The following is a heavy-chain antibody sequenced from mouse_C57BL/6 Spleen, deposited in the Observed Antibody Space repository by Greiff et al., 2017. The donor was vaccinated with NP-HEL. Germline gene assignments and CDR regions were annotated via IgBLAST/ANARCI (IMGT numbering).Heavy chain of an antibody. CDR1: GFTFNTYA. D-gene: IGHD2-5*01. CDR2: IRSKSSNYAT. V-gene: IGHV10-3*01. J-gene: IGHJ4*01. CDR3: VREAYYSNPYAMDY. Sequence: DVQLVESGGGLVQPKGSLKLSCAASGFTFNTYAMHWVRQAPGKGLEWVARIRSKSSNYATYYADSVKDRFTISRDDSQSMLYLQMNNLKTEDTAMYYCVREAYYSNPYAMDYWGQGTSVTVSS.